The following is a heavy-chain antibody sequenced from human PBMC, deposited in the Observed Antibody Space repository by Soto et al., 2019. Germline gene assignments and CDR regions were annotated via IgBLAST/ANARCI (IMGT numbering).Heavy chain of an antibody. CDR1: GFTFSSYT. J-gene: IGHJ4*02. Sequence: EVQLVESGGGLVKPGGSLRLSCAASGFTFSSYTMNWVRQAPGKGLEWVSSISSSSNYIYYANSVKGRFTISRDNAKNSLYLQMNSLRAEDTAVYYCARDTHHAYWGKGTLVTVSS. V-gene: IGHV3-21*01. CDR2: ISSSSNYI. CDR3: ARDTHHAY.